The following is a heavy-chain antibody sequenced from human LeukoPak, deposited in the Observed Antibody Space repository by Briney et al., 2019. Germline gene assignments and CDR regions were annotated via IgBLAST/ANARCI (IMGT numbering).Heavy chain of an antibody. CDR1: GFTFSSYS. CDR3: AKVTFEYSSSWNAFDI. Sequence: GGSLRLSCAASGFTFSSYSMNWVRQAPGKGLEWVSSISSSSSYIYYADSVKGRFTISRDNAKNSLYLQMNSLRAEDTAVYYCAKVTFEYSSSWNAFDIWGQGTMVTVSS. CDR2: ISSSSSYI. V-gene: IGHV3-21*01. J-gene: IGHJ3*02. D-gene: IGHD6-6*01.